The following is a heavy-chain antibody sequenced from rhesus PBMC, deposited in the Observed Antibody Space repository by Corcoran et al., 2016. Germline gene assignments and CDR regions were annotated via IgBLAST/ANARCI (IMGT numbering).Heavy chain of an antibody. CDR2: IYGSGSST. CDR3: ARGGDYVRNYGLDS. CDR1: GGSISSSY. D-gene: IGHD4-29*01. Sequence: QLQLQESGPGLVKPSETLSVTCAVSGGSISSSYWSWIRQAPGKGLEWIGYIYGSGSSTNYNPSLKRRITLAVATSKNQISLKLSSVTTADTAVYYCARGGDYVRNYGLDSWGQGVVVTVSS. V-gene: IGHV4-169*01. J-gene: IGHJ6*01.